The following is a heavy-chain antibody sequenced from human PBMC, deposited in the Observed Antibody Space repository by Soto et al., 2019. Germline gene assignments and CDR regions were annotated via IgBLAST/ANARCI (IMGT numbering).Heavy chain of an antibody. V-gene: IGHV1-46*03. Sequence: QVQVVQSGAEVKKPGASVKISCKASGYRFTSYYMHWVRQAPGQGLEWMGIINPNSGITNYAQNSQGRANTXXDXSXITVYRALSSLKSEDTAVYYCARSRGAAAGINWFDPWGQGTLVTVSS. D-gene: IGHD6-13*01. CDR3: ARSRGAAAGINWFDP. CDR1: GYRFTSYY. CDR2: INPNSGIT. J-gene: IGHJ5*02.